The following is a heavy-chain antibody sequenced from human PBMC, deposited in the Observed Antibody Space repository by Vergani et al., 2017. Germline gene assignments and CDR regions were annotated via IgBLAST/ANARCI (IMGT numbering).Heavy chain of an antibody. V-gene: IGHV4-61*02. CDR1: SGSVSDGSYY. CDR2: NYNDGRTT. CDR3: ARSNYYDSRSFDF. D-gene: IGHD3-22*01. J-gene: IGHJ4*02. Sequence: QVQLQESGPGLVKPSQTLSLTCTVSSGSVSDGSYYWNWIRQPAGKGLEWIGRNYNDGRTTFYNPSLKSRVIFSVDTSKNLVSMQLSSVTATDTGVYYCARSNYYDSRSFDFWGQGILVSVSS.